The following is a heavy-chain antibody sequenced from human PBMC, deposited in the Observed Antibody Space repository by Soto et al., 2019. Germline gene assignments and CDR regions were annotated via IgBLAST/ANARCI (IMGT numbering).Heavy chain of an antibody. CDR1: GGSFSGYY. J-gene: IGHJ4*02. V-gene: IGHV4-34*01. D-gene: IGHD6-19*01. CDR3: ASYNGWYYRTYFDY. CDR2: ISHSGST. Sequence: QGQLQQWGAGLLKPSETLSLTCAVYGGSFSGYYCSWIRQPPGKGLEWIGEISHSGSTNYNPSLKSRVTISVDTSKNQFSLKLSSGTAADTAVYYCASYNGWYYRTYFDYWGQGTLVTVSS.